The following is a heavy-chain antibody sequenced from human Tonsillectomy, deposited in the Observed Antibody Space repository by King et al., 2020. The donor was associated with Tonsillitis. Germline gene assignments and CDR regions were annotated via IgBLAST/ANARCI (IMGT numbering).Heavy chain of an antibody. D-gene: IGHD2-8*01. CDR3: AKDRGGCIS. CDR2: ISGTGGST. J-gene: IGHJ4*02. CDR1: GFTFSRNA. Sequence: VQLVESGGGLVQPGGSLRLSCAASGFTFSRNAMSWVRQAPGKGLDWVSTISGTGGSTYYADSVKGRFTISRDNSKNTLYLQMNSLRAEDTAVYYCAKDRGGCISWGQGTLVTVSS. V-gene: IGHV3-23*04.